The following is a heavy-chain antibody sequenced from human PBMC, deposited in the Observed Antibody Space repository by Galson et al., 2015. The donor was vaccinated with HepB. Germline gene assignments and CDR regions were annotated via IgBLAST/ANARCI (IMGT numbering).Heavy chain of an antibody. V-gene: IGHV3-9*01. CDR3: AKDTYHSSSYPSSFDF. Sequence: SLRLSCAASGFTFDDYAIYWVRQAPGKGLEWVSGISWSSGRIGYADSVKGRFTISRDNAKNSLYLQMNSLRDEDTALYYCAKDTYHSSSYPSSFDFWGKGTLVTVSS. CDR2: ISWSSGRI. CDR1: GFTFDDYA. J-gene: IGHJ4*02. D-gene: IGHD6-13*01.